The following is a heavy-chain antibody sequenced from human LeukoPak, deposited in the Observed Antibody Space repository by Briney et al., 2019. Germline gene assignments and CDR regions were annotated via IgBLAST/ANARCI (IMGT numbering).Heavy chain of an antibody. CDR3: ARDRGYSYGYRHYFDY. CDR1: GGSFSGYY. J-gene: IGHJ4*02. D-gene: IGHD5-18*01. Sequence: PSETLSLTCAVYGGSFSGYYWSWIRQPPGKGLEWIGEINHSGSTNYNPSLKSRVTISVDTSKNQFSLKLSSVTAADTAVYYCARDRGYSYGYRHYFDYWGQGTLVTVPS. CDR2: INHSGST. V-gene: IGHV4-34*01.